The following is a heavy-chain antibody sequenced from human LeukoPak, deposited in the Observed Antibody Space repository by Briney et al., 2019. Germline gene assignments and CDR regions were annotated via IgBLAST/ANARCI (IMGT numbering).Heavy chain of an antibody. J-gene: IGHJ4*02. Sequence: QTGGSLRLSCAASGFSFSRYWMHWVRQAPGKGLVWVSRINSDGRSTSYADSVKGRFTISRDNAKNTLYLQMNSLRAEDTAVYYCARHLWDSSGYRFDLWGQGTLVTVSS. CDR3: ARHLWDSSGYRFDL. CDR1: GFSFSRYW. CDR2: INSDGRST. D-gene: IGHD3-22*01. V-gene: IGHV3-74*01.